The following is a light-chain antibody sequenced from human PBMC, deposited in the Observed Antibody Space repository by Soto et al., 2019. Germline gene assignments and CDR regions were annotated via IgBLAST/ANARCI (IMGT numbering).Light chain of an antibody. CDR1: SSNVANNY. CDR2: DNN. J-gene: IGLJ2*01. CDR3: ETWDTSLSAVI. V-gene: IGLV1-51*01. Sequence: QSVLTQPPSVSAAPGQKVIISCSGSSSNVANNYVSWYQQLPGTAPKLLIYDNNKRPSGIPARFSGSKSGTSATLGITGLQTGDEADYYCETWDTSLSAVIFGGGTKLTVL.